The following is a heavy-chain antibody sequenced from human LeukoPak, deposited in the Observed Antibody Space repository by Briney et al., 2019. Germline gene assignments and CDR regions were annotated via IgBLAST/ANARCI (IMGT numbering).Heavy chain of an antibody. CDR2: ISYSGAT. Sequence: KPSETLSLTCTVSGASISNHYWSWIRQPPGKGLKGIGYISYSGATSYNASLKSRVSISADTSKNQISLKLSSVTAADTAVYYCARDRYYQDSSGSSSYLRHWGQGTLVTVSS. D-gene: IGHD3-22*01. CDR3: ARDRYYQDSSGSSSYLRH. CDR1: GASISNHY. J-gene: IGHJ1*01. V-gene: IGHV4-59*11.